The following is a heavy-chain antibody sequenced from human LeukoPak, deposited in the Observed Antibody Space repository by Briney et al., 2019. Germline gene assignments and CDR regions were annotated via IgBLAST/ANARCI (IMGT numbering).Heavy chain of an antibody. CDR1: GFTFSDYY. V-gene: IGHV3-11*03. CDR2: ISSSSTYT. Sequence: PRGSLSLSCAASGFTFSDYYMSWICQAPGKGLEWVSYISSSSTYTNYADSVKGRFTISRDNAKNSLYLQMNSLRAEDTAVYYCARYGSGSYYKFDYWGQGTLVTVSS. D-gene: IGHD3-10*01. CDR3: ARYGSGSYYKFDY. J-gene: IGHJ4*02.